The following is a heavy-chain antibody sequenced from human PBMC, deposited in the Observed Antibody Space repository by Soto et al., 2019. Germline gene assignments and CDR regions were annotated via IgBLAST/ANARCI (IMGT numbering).Heavy chain of an antibody. D-gene: IGHD3-10*01. CDR3: ARGRRHYYGSGPAGY. V-gene: IGHV4-34*01. CDR1: GGSFSGYY. J-gene: IGHJ4*02. Sequence: SETLSLTCAVYGGSFSGYYWSWIRQPPGKGLEWIGEINHSGSTNYNPSLKSRVTISVDTSKNQFSLKLSSVTAADTAVYYCARGRRHYYGSGPAGYWGQGTLVTVSS. CDR2: INHSGST.